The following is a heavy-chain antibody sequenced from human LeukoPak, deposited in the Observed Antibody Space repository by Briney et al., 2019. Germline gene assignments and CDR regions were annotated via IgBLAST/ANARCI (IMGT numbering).Heavy chain of an antibody. CDR3: AKDGGRYFDPHFDY. J-gene: IGHJ4*02. CDR2: ISGSGGST. D-gene: IGHD3-9*01. CDR1: GFTFSSYS. Sequence: GGSLRLSCAASGFTFSSYSMNWVRQAPGKGLEWVSAISGSGGSTYYADSVKGRFTISRDNSKNTLYLQMNSLRAEDTAVYYCAKDGGRYFDPHFDYWGQGTLVTVSS. V-gene: IGHV3-23*01.